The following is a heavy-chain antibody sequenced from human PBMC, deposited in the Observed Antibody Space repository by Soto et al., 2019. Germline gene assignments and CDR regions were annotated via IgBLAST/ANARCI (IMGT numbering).Heavy chain of an antibody. V-gene: IGHV4-39*01. Sequence: KTSETLSLTCTVSGGSISSSSYYWGWIRRPPGKGLEWIGSIYYSGSTYYNPSLKSRVTISVDTSKNQFSLKLSSVTAADTAVYYCARRNYSKYYYGMDVWGQGTTVTVSS. D-gene: IGHD4-4*01. CDR2: IYYSGST. J-gene: IGHJ6*02. CDR1: GGSISSSSYY. CDR3: ARRNYSKYYYGMDV.